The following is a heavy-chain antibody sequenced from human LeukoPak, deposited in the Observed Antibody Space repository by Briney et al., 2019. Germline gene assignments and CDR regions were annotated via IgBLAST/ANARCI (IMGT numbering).Heavy chain of an antibody. D-gene: IGHD6-19*01. CDR2: IYYSGST. CDR3: ARVGPIAVAGTNYFDY. V-gene: IGHV4-39*07. J-gene: IGHJ4*02. CDR1: GGSISSSSYY. Sequence: SETLSLTCTVSGGSISSSSYYWGWIRQPPGKGLEWIGSIYYSGSTYYNPSLKSRVTISVDTSKNQFSLKLSPVTAADTAVYYCARVGPIAVAGTNYFDYWGQGTLVTVSS.